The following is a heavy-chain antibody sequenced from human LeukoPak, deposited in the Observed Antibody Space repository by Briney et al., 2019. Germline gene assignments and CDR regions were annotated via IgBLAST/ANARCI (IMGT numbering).Heavy chain of an antibody. V-gene: IGHV4-39*07. CDR2: IYYSGST. J-gene: IGHJ4*02. D-gene: IGHD1-26*01. CDR1: GGSISSSSYY. CDR3: ARDVRGISGSYYDY. Sequence: SETLSLTCTVSGGSISSSSYYWGWIRQPPGKGLEWIGSIYYSGSTYYNPSLKSRVTISVDTSKNQFSLKLSSVTAADTAVYYCARDVRGISGSYYDYWGQGTLVTVSS.